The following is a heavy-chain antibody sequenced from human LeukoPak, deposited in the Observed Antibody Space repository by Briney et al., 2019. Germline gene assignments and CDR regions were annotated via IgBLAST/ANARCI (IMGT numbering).Heavy chain of an antibody. CDR3: ARDRGKDYFDN. D-gene: IGHD4-23*01. J-gene: IGHJ4*02. CDR1: GLTFTSHG. V-gene: IGHV3-33*01. CDR2: IRNDGSDT. Sequence: PGTSLRLSSATSGLTFTSHGFHWVRQAAGKGLEWVAFIRNDGSDTYHANSVKGRFSISRDNSKNTVYLHMNSLRAEDTAVYYCARDRGKDYFDNWGQGTQVTVSS.